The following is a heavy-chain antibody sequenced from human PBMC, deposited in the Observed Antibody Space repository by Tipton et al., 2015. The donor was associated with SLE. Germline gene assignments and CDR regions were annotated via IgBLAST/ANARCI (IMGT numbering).Heavy chain of an antibody. CDR3: ANLPRXXXXNLMFY. CDR1: GFTFSSYA. D-gene: IGHD3-10*02. J-gene: IGHJ4*02. Sequence: SLRLSCAASGFTFSSYAMSWVRQAPGKGLEWVSAISGSGGSTYYADSVKGRFTISRDNSKNTLYLQMNSLRAEDTAVYYCANLPRXXXXNLMFYWGQXSXXXVSS. V-gene: IGHV3-23*01. CDR2: ISGSGGST.